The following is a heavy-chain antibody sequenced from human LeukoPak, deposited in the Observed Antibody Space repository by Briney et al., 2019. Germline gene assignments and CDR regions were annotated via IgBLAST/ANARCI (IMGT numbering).Heavy chain of an antibody. CDR2: IYIDGTT. Sequence: GGSLRLSCAASGFIASHNYMTWVRQAPGKGLEWISVIYIDGTTYYADSVKGRFTISRDQANNTLYLQMNTLRDEDTAVYYCARGPRYSFYWGQGTLVSVSS. D-gene: IGHD6-13*01. CDR3: ARGPRYSFY. J-gene: IGHJ4*02. CDR1: GFIASHNY. V-gene: IGHV3-53*01.